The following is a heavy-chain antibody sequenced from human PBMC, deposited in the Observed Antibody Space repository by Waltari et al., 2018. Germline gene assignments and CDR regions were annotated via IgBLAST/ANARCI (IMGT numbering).Heavy chain of an antibody. V-gene: IGHV3-66*01. CDR2: IYSGGAT. J-gene: IGHJ5*02. CDR3: ARGFDTSWSLGP. Sequence: EVQLVESGGDLVQPGGSLRLSCAASGFTVIGDYMSWVRQAPGKGLEWVSLIYSGGATYYADSVKGRFTISRDNSKNTLYLQMSSLRAEDTAVYYCARGFDTSWSLGPWGQGTLVTVSS. D-gene: IGHD2-2*01. CDR1: GFTVIGDY.